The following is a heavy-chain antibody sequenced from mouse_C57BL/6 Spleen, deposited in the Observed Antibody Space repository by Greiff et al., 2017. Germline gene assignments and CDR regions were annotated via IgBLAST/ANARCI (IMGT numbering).Heavy chain of an antibody. D-gene: IGHD1-1*01. CDR3: TTDYYGSSYDY. Sequence: VQLQQSGAELVRPGASVKLSCTASGFNIKDYYMHWVKQRPEQGLEWIGRIDPEDGDTESAPKFQGKATMTADTSSNTAYLQLSSLTSEDTAVYYCTTDYYGSSYDYWGQGTTLTVSS. CDR2: IDPEDGDT. CDR1: GFNIKDYY. V-gene: IGHV14-1*01. J-gene: IGHJ2*01.